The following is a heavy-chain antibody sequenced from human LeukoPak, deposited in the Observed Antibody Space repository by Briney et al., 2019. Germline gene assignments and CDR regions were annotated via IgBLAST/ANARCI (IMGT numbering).Heavy chain of an antibody. D-gene: IGHD3-22*01. Sequence: SETLSLTCSISGGSISRKTYNWGWIRQPPGKGLEWIGSTYYTGSTHYNPSLKSRVTISVDTSKNQLSLKLTSVTAADMAVYYCARDRSSGYYSDAFDIWGQGTMVTVSS. CDR3: ARDRSSGYYSDAFDI. CDR2: TYYTGST. J-gene: IGHJ3*02. V-gene: IGHV4-39*07. CDR1: GGSISRKTYN.